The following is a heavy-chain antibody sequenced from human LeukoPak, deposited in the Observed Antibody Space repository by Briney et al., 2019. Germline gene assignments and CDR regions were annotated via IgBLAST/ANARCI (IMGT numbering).Heavy chain of an antibody. D-gene: IGHD5-18*01. CDR3: AREGGVGYREEYYFDY. V-gene: IGHV3-30*03. CDR2: ISYDGSNK. CDR1: GFTFSSYG. J-gene: IGHJ4*02. Sequence: PGGSLRLSCAASGFTFSSYGMHWVRQAPGKGLEWVAVISYDGSNKYYADSVKGRFTISRDNSKNTLYLQMNSLRAEDTAVYYCAREGGVGYREEYYFDYWGQGTLVTVSS.